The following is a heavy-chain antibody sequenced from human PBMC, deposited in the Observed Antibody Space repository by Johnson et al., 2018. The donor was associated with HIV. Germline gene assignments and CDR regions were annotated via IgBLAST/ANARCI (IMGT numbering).Heavy chain of an antibody. D-gene: IGHD6-13*01. CDR3: ARRRSYSSSWEPPDDAFDI. J-gene: IGHJ3*02. CDR2: ISGSGGST. Sequence: VQLVESGGGLVQPGRSLRLSCAASGFTFSSYAMSWVRQAPGKGLEWVSAISGSGGSTGYADSVKGRFTISRDNAKNSLYLQMNSLRAEDTAVYYCARRRSYSSSWEPPDDAFDIWGQGTMVTVSS. V-gene: IGHV3-23*04. CDR1: GFTFSSYA.